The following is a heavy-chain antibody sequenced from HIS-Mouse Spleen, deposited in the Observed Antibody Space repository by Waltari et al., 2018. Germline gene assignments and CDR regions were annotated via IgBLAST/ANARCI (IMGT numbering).Heavy chain of an antibody. Sequence: QLQLQESGPGLVKPSETLSLTCTVPGRSISSSRYYLGRIRQPPGKGLEWIGSIYYSGSTYYNPSLKSRVTISVDTSKNQFSLKLSSVTAADTAVYYCAREIPYSSSWYDWYFDLWGRGTLVTVSS. CDR1: GRSISSSRYY. CDR3: AREIPYSSSWYDWYFDL. V-gene: IGHV4-39*07. CDR2: IYYSGST. D-gene: IGHD6-13*01. J-gene: IGHJ2*01.